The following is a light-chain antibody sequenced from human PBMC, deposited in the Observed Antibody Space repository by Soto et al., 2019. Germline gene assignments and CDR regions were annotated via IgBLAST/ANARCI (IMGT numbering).Light chain of an antibody. CDR2: DAS. V-gene: IGKV3-11*01. CDR3: QQRSNWPPALT. Sequence: EIVLTQSPATLSLSPGERATLYCRASQSVSSYLAWYQQKPGQAPRLLIYDASNRATGIPARFSGSGSGTDFTLTSSSLEPEDFAVYYCQQRSNWPPALTFGGGTKVEIK. CDR1: QSVSSY. J-gene: IGKJ4*01.